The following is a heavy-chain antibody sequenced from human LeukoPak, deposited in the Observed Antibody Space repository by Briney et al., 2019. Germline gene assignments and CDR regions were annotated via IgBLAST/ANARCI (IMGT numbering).Heavy chain of an antibody. CDR1: GGSFSGYY. V-gene: IGHV4-59*10. Sequence: PSETLSLTCAVYGGSFSGYYWSWIRQPAGKGLEWIGHIYNSGSTNYNPSLKGRVTMSVATSKNQFSLHLSSVTAADTAVYYCARSAFLVTAPGLYYFDYWGQGTLVAVSS. CDR2: IYNSGST. J-gene: IGHJ4*02. CDR3: ARSAFLVTAPGLYYFDY. D-gene: IGHD6-13*01.